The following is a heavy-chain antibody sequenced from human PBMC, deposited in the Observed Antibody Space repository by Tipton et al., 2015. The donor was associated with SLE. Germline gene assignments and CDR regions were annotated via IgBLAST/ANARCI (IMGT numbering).Heavy chain of an antibody. CDR2: IYYSGYT. CDR1: GGSISGFY. Sequence: TLSLTCSVSGGSISGFYWGWIRQSPGKGLEAIGHIYYSGYTNYNPSLKSRVTMSLDTSRNQFFLRLSSVTAADTALYYCARLVLLIDYWGQGTLVTVSS. V-gene: IGHV4-59*08. D-gene: IGHD6-6*01. CDR3: ARLVLLIDY. J-gene: IGHJ4*02.